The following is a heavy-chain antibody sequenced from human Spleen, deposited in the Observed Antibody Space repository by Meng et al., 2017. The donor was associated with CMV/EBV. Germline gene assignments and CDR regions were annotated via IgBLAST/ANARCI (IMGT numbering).Heavy chain of an antibody. V-gene: IGHV3-23*01. D-gene: IGHD2-15*01. CDR3: AKARGGKPAGGYFYFGMDV. Sequence: GGSLRLSCAASGFTFSSFGMSWVRQAPGKGLEWVSSISTSGSGTYYADAVKGRFTISRDNSKNTLYLQMNSLRAEDTAVYYCAKARGGKPAGGYFYFGMDVWGQGTTVTVSS. CDR2: ISTSGSGT. J-gene: IGHJ6*02. CDR1: GFTFSSFG.